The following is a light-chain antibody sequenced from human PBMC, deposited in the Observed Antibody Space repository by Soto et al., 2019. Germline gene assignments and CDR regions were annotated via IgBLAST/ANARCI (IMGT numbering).Light chain of an antibody. Sequence: QSALTQPASVSGSPGQSITISCTGTSSDVGGYNYVSWYQQHPGKAPKLMIYDVSNRPSGVSNRFSGSESGNTASLTISGRQAEYEDDYYCSSYTSSSTLVFGTGTKLTVL. CDR1: SSDVGGYNY. V-gene: IGLV2-14*01. CDR2: DVS. CDR3: SSYTSSSTLV. J-gene: IGLJ1*01.